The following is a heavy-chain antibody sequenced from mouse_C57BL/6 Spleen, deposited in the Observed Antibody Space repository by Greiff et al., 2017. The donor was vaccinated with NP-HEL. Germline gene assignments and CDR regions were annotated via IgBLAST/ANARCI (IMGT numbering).Heavy chain of an antibody. CDR1: GYAFSSYW. J-gene: IGHJ2*01. CDR2: IYPGDGDT. CDR3: ARNVPTVVADY. D-gene: IGHD1-1*01. V-gene: IGHV1-80*01. Sequence: QVQLKESGAELVKPGASVKISCKASGYAFSSYWMNWVKQRPGKGLEWIGQIYPGDGDTNYNGKFKGKATLTADKSSSTAYMQLSSLTSEDSAVYFCARNVPTVVADYWGQGTTLTVSS.